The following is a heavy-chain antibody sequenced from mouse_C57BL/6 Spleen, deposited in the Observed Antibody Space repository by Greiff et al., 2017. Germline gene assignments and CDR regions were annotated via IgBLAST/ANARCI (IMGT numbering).Heavy chain of an antibody. J-gene: IGHJ4*01. Sequence: QVQLQQPGAELVKPGASVKMSCKASGYNFNSYWITWVKQRPGQGLEWIGDIYPGSGSTNYTEQFKSKATLTVDTSSSTAYMQLSSLTAYDSAVFYCAREGVYDGKSYAMDYWGQGTSVTVSS. CDR3: AREGVYDGKSYAMDY. CDR1: GYNFNSYW. V-gene: IGHV1-55*01. CDR2: IYPGSGST. D-gene: IGHD2-1*01.